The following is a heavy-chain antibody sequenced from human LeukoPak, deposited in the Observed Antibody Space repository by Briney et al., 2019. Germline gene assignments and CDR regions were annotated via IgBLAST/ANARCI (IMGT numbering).Heavy chain of an antibody. CDR1: GFTFRTYN. J-gene: IGHJ4*02. D-gene: IGHD4-17*01. V-gene: IGHV3-48*01. CDR2: ITSGGTTI. Sequence: PGGSLRLSCAASGFTFRTYNMNWVRQAPGKGLEWVSYITSGGTTIYYADSVKGRFTISRDNAKNSLYLQMNSLRAEGTAVYYCARDYSTVTTFFDYWGQGTLVTVSS. CDR3: ARDYSTVTTFFDY.